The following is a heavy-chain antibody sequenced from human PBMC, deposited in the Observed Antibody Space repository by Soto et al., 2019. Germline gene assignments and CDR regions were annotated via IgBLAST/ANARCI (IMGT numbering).Heavy chain of an antibody. CDR1: GGSISSYY. CDR2: IYYSGST. V-gene: IGHV4-59*01. Sequence: PSETLSLTCTVSGGSISSYYWSWIRQPPGKGLEWIGYIYYSGSTNYNPSLKSRVTVSVDTSKNQFSLKLSSVTAADTAVYYCARDVWDYYYYYGMDVWGQGTTVTVS. J-gene: IGHJ6*02. CDR3: ARDVWDYYYYYGMDV. D-gene: IGHD2-8*01.